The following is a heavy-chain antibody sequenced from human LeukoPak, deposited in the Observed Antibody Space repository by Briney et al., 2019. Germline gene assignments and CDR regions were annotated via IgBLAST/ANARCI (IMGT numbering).Heavy chain of an antibody. CDR2: ISSSSSYI. CDR1: GFTFSSYS. Sequence: KSGGSLRLSCAASGFTFSSYSMNWVRQAPGKGLELVSSISSSSSYIYYADSVKGRFTISRDNDKNSLYLQMNSQRAEDTAVYYCARDWAPTTYDAFDIWGQGTMVTVSS. CDR3: ARDWAPTTYDAFDI. J-gene: IGHJ3*02. V-gene: IGHV3-21*01. D-gene: IGHD4-17*01.